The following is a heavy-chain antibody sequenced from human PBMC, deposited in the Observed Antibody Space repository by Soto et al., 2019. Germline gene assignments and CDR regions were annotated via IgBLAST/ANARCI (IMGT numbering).Heavy chain of an antibody. CDR1: GFTFTSYA. Sequence: EVQLSESGGGLVQPGGSLRLSCAASGFTFTSYALNWVPQAPGKGLEWVSGMSGIGDSTYNAESVKGRFTISRDISKNTWSLQMNNLRAEDTAVYYCAKGGYGDYSFDFWGQGTLVTVSS. CDR3: AKGGYGDYSFDF. D-gene: IGHD4-17*01. V-gene: IGHV3-23*01. J-gene: IGHJ4*02. CDR2: MSGIGDST.